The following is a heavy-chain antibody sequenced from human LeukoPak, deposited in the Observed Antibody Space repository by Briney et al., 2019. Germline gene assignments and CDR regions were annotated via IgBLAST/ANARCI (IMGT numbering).Heavy chain of an antibody. Sequence: GGSLRLSCAASGFTFSSYEMNWVRQAPGKGLEWVSYISSSGSTIYYADSVKGRFTISRDNAKNSLYLQMNSLRAEDTAVYYCASVGSTSYQFDYWGQGTLVTVSS. CDR3: ASVGSTSYQFDY. D-gene: IGHD2-2*01. CDR1: GFTFSSYE. CDR2: ISSSGSTI. V-gene: IGHV3-48*03. J-gene: IGHJ4*02.